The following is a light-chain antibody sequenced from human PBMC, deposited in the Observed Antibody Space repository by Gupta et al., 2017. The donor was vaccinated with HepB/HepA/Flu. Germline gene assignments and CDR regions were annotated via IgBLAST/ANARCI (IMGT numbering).Light chain of an antibody. V-gene: IGLV7-46*01. Sequence: QSVVPQEPSLTVSPGGTVTLTCASSTGTVTDGHFPYWFQQKPAPVPTARSFNTNVRHSRISDCVSGSLPAATVAMNRYGAGAEDDYYYSCLLENEGCLVFGGGTKLTVL. CDR1: TGTVTDGHF. CDR3: LLENEGCLV. J-gene: IGLJ2*01. CDR2: NTN.